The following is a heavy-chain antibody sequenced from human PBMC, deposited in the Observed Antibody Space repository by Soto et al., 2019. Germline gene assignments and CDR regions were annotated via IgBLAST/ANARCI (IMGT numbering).Heavy chain of an antibody. V-gene: IGHV4-59*01. Sequence: SETLSLTCTVSGGSISSYYWSWIRQPPGKGLEWIGYIYYSGSTNYNPSLKSRVTISVDTSKNQFSPKLSSVTAADTAVYYCARTAYYDSSGYYYGFIAFDIWGQGTMVTVSS. CDR2: IYYSGST. J-gene: IGHJ3*02. CDR1: GGSISSYY. CDR3: ARTAYYDSSGYYYGFIAFDI. D-gene: IGHD3-22*01.